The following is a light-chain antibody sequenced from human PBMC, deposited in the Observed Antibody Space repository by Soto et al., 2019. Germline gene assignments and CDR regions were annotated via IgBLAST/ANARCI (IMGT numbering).Light chain of an antibody. CDR2: GAS. CDR3: QQYDSSRT. J-gene: IGKJ1*01. Sequence: EIVLAQSPGTLSLSPGERVTLSCRARQSVDSRFLAWNQQKPGQGPRLLVYGASIRATGIPDRFSGSVSGTDFTLSIRRLEPEDFAVYYCQQYDSSRTFGQGTKVEMK. CDR1: QSVDSRF. V-gene: IGKV3-20*01.